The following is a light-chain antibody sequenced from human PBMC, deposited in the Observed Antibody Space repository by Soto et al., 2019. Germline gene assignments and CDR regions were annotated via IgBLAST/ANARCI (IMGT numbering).Light chain of an antibody. CDR1: QDIKKN. CDR2: RAS. J-gene: IGKJ2*01. Sequence: DIQMTQSPSSLSASVGDRVTITCQASQDIKKNLDWYQQKPGETPQPLIYRASTLRGGVPSRFSGGGSGTYFTFTINSLQPEDFATYFCQQYEDLPFTFGQGTKLEIK. V-gene: IGKV1-33*01. CDR3: QQYEDLPFT.